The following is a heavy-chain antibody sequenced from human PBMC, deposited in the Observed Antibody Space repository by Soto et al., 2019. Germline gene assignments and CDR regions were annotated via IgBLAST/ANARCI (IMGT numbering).Heavy chain of an antibody. V-gene: IGHV1-18*01. CDR2: ISANNGVT. Sequence: QVQLVQSGAEVKKPGASVKVSCKASGYSFSSYTINWVRQAPGQGLEWMGWISANNGVTDFGRKFQDRLTLTTDTSTSTAYMELRRLTSDDTAIYYCARSVPWFDPWGQGTLVTVSS. J-gene: IGHJ5*02. CDR1: GYSFSSYT. CDR3: ARSVPWFDP.